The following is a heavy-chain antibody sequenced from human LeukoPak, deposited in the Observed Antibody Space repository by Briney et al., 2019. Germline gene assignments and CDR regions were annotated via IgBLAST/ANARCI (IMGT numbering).Heavy chain of an antibody. D-gene: IGHD2-2*01. CDR1: GFTFSSFG. CDR2: ISADGGTT. J-gene: IGHJ1*01. CDR3: AKNQRHCGSI. V-gene: IGHV3-23*01. Sequence: PGGSLRLSCAASGFTFSSFGLTWVRQAPGKGLEWVSTISADGGTTYYADSVKGRFTISRDNSKNALYLQMNSITAEDTAIYFCAKNQRHCGSIWGQGTLVTVSS.